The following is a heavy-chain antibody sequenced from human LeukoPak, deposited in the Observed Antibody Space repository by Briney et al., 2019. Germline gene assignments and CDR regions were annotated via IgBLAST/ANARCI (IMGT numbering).Heavy chain of an antibody. V-gene: IGHV3-7*01. D-gene: IGHD3-10*01. Sequence: GGSLRLSCAASGFTFSTYWMSWVRQAPGKGLEWVANIKHHGSEKYYVDSVKGRFTISRDNAKNSLHLQMNSLRAEDTAVYYCARVVYGSGIFDYWGQGTLVTVSS. CDR3: ARVVYGSGIFDY. CDR2: IKHHGSEK. CDR1: GFTFSTYW. J-gene: IGHJ4*02.